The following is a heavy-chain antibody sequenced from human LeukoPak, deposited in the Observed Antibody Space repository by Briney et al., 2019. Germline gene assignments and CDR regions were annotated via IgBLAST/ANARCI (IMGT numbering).Heavy chain of an antibody. CDR1: GYTFTSNY. V-gene: IGHV1-46*01. Sequence: ASVKVSCKASGYTFTSNYIHWVRQAPGQGLEWMGMIYPRDGSTSYAQKLQGRVTMTTDTSTSTAYMELRSLRSDDTAVYYCAREGGYDLGFDYWGQGTLVTVSS. CDR3: AREGGYDLGFDY. J-gene: IGHJ4*02. CDR2: IYPRDGST. D-gene: IGHD5-12*01.